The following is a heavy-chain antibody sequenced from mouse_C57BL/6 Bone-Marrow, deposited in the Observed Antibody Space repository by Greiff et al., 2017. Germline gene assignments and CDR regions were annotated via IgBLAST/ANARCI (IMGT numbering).Heavy chain of an antibody. CDR2: INPSSGYT. J-gene: IGHJ4*01. V-gene: IGHV1-7*01. Sequence: QVQLKQSGAELAKPGASVKLSCKASGYTFTSYWMHWVKQRPGQGLEWIGYINPSSGYTKYNQKFKDKATLTADKSSSTAYMQLSRLTYEDSAVYYCAREEEDYDAYYYAMDYWGQGTSVTVSS. CDR1: GYTFTSYW. D-gene: IGHD2-4*01. CDR3: AREEEDYDAYYYAMDY.